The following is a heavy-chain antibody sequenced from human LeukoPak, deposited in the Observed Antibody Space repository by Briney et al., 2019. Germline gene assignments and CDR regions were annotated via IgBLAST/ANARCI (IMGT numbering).Heavy chain of an antibody. J-gene: IGHJ4*02. CDR3: ARDHLSFDY. Sequence: GGSLRLSCAASGFTFSSYAMHWVRQAPGKGLEWVAVISYDGSNKYYADSVKGRFTISRDNSKNTLYLQMNSLRAEDTAVYYCARDHLSFDYWGQGTLVTVSS. CDR2: ISYDGSNK. CDR1: GFTFSSYA. V-gene: IGHV3-30-3*01.